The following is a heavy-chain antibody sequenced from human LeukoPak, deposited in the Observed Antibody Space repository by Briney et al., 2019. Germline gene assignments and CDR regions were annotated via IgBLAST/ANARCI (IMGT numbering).Heavy chain of an antibody. CDR1: GGSFSGYY. J-gene: IGHJ5*02. CDR2: INHSAST. Sequence: SETLSLTCAVYGGSFSGYYWSWIRQPPGKGLEWIGEINHSASTNYNPSLKSRVTISVDTYQNQYSLKLRYVTAADTAVYYCARVRPGFDHWGQGTLVTVSS. V-gene: IGHV4-34*01. CDR3: ARVRPGFDH.